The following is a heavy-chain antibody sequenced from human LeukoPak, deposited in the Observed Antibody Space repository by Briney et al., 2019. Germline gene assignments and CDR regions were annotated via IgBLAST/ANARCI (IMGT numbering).Heavy chain of an antibody. V-gene: IGHV1-2*02. CDR1: GCTFTGYY. J-gene: IGHJ6*02. Sequence: ASVKVSCKASGCTFTGYYMHWVRQAPGQGLEWMGWINPNSGGTNYAQKFQGRVTMTRDTSISTAYMELSRLRSDDTAVYYCARDEIRARLYYYGMDVWGQGTTVTVSS. CDR2: INPNSGGT. CDR3: ARDEIRARLYYYGMDV. D-gene: IGHD4-17*01.